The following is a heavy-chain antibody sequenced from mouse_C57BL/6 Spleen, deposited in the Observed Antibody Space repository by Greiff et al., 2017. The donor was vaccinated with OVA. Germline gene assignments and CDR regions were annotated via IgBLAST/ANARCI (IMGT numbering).Heavy chain of an antibody. J-gene: IGHJ2*01. CDR1: GYSITSGYY. Sequence: DVKLVESGPGLVKPSQSLSLTCSVTGYSITSGYYWNWIRQFPGNKLEWMGYISYDGSNNYNPSLKKRISITRDTSKNQFFLKLNSVTTEDTATYYCARDDYDSLFGYWGQGTTLTVSS. V-gene: IGHV3-6*01. CDR3: ARDDYDSLFGY. CDR2: ISYDGSN. D-gene: IGHD2-4*01.